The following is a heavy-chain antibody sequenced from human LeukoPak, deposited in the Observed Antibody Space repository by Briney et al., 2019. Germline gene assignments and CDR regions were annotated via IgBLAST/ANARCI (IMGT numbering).Heavy chain of an antibody. D-gene: IGHD6-13*01. CDR1: GGSISSCY. J-gene: IGHJ4*02. CDR3: AGCTAAAYFDY. Sequence: SETLSLTCTVSGGSISSCYWSWIRQPPGKGLEWIGYIYTSGSTNYNPSLKSRVTISVDTSKNQFSLKLSSVTAADTAVYYCAGCTAAAYFDYWGQGTLVTVSS. CDR2: IYTSGST. V-gene: IGHV4-4*09.